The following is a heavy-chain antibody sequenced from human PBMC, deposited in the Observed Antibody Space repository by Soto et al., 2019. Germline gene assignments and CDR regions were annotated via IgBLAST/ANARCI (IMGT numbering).Heavy chain of an antibody. V-gene: IGHV1-18*01. CDR3: ARDLVPGSTGSGYYGMDV. CDR1: GYTFTSYG. Sequence: ASVKVSCKASGYTFTSYGISWVRQAPGQGLEWVGWISAYNGNTNYAQKLQGRVTMTTDTSTSTAYMELRSLRSDDTAMYFCARDLVPGSTGSGYYGMDVWGQGTTVTVSS. CDR2: ISAYNGNT. D-gene: IGHD1-1*01. J-gene: IGHJ6*02.